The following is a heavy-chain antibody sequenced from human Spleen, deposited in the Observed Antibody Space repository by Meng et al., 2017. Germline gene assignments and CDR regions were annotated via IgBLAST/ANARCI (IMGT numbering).Heavy chain of an antibody. D-gene: IGHD3-3*01. CDR3: ARGRGYDFWSGYYTTYYFDY. J-gene: IGHJ4*02. CDR1: GGSISGGDYY. Sequence: QVQLQESGPGLVKPSQTLSLTLTVFGGSISGGDYYWSWNRQPPGKGLEWIGEINHSGSTNYNPSLKSRVTISVDTSKNQFSLKLSSVTAADTAVYYCARGRGYDFWSGYYTTYYFDYWGQGTLVTVSS. V-gene: IGHV4-30-4*08. CDR2: INHSGST.